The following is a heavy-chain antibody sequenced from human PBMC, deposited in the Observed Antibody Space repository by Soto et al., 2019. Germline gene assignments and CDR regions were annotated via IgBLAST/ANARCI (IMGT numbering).Heavy chain of an antibody. Sequence: QVQLVESGGGVVQPGRSLRLSCAASGFTFSSYAMHWVRQAPGKGLEWVAVISYDGSTKYYADSVKGRFTISRDNSKNTLYLQMNSLRAEDTAVDYCARPRRMGDGSGWYLPGLAYWGQGSLVTVSS. CDR3: ARPRRMGDGSGWYLPGLAY. J-gene: IGHJ4*02. CDR1: GFTFSSYA. V-gene: IGHV3-30-3*01. CDR2: ISYDGSTK. D-gene: IGHD6-19*01.